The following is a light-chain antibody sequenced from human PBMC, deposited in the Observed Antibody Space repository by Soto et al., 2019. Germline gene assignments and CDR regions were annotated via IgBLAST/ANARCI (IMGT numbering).Light chain of an antibody. J-gene: IGKJ4*01. Sequence: EIVMTQSPATLSVSPGERATLSCRASQSVSSNLAWYQQKPGQAPRLLIYGASTRATGIPARFSGSGSGTEFTLTISSLQSEDFAVYYCQQYNNWTLTFSGGTKVEIK. CDR3: QQYNNWTLT. V-gene: IGKV3-15*01. CDR2: GAS. CDR1: QSVSSN.